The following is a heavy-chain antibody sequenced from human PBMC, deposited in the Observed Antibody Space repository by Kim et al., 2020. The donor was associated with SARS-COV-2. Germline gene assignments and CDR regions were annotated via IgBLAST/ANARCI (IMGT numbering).Heavy chain of an antibody. CDR3: ARVLQQLEPLDY. Sequence: NYAQKIQGRVPLTPDTTTSTAYMELSSLRSDDTAVYYCARVLQQLEPLDYWGQGTLVTVSS. J-gene: IGHJ4*02. V-gene: IGHV1-18*01. D-gene: IGHD6-13*01.